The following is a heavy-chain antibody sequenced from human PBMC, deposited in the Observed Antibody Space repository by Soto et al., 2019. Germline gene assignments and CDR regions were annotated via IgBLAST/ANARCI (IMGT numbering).Heavy chain of an antibody. CDR2: IIPIFGTA. V-gene: IGHV1-69*06. CDR1: GYTFTSYD. Sequence: SVKVSCKTSGYTFTSYDINWVRQAAGQGLEWMGGIIPIFGTANYAQKFQGRVTITADKSTSTAYMELSSLRSEDTAVYYCARPSGDTAMVKLYYYGMDVWGQGTTVTVSS. J-gene: IGHJ6*02. CDR3: ARPSGDTAMVKLYYYGMDV. D-gene: IGHD5-18*01.